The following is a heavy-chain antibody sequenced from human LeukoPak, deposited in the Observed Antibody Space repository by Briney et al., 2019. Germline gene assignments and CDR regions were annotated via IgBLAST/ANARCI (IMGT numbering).Heavy chain of an antibody. CDR2: IYYSGST. V-gene: IGHV4-59*01. D-gene: IGHD6-13*01. CDR3: ARARAGAAAGHYFDY. Sequence: SETLSLTCTVSGGSISSYYWSWIRQPPGKGLEWIGYIYYSGSTNYNPSLKSRVTISVDTSKNQFSLKLSSVTAADTAVYYCARARAGAAAGHYFDYWGQGTLVTVSS. CDR1: GGSISSYY. J-gene: IGHJ4*02.